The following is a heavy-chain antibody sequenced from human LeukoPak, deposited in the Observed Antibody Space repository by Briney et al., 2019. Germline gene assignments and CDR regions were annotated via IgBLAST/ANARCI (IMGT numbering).Heavy chain of an antibody. J-gene: IGHJ4*02. CDR3: ARGRETDVLRYFDWLLPFDY. Sequence: GGSLRLSCAASGFTFSYCAMSWVRQAPGKGLEWVSAITGSGDRPDYADSVKGRFTISRDNSKNTLYLQMNSLRAEDTAVYYCARGRETDVLRYFDWLLPFDYWGQGTLVTVSS. V-gene: IGHV3-23*01. CDR2: ITGSGDRP. D-gene: IGHD3-9*01. CDR1: GFTFSYCA.